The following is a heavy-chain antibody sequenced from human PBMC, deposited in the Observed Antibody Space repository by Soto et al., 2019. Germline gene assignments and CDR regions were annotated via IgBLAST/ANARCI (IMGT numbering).Heavy chain of an antibody. V-gene: IGHV4-4*02. CDR2: IYHSGST. J-gene: IGHJ5*02. CDR1: GGSISSSNW. D-gene: IGHD3-3*01. Sequence: QVQLQESGPGLVKPSGTLSLTCAVSGGSISSSNWWSWVRQPPGKGLEWIGEIYHSGSTNYNPSLKSRVTISVDKSKNQFSLKLSSVTAADTAVYYYARDRRYDFWSGYPDPNWFDPWGQGTLVTVSS. CDR3: ARDRRYDFWSGYPDPNWFDP.